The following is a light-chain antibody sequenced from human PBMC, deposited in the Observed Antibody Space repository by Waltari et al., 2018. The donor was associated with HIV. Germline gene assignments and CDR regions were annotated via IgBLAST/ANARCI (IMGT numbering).Light chain of an antibody. V-gene: IGLV2-23*02. J-gene: IGLJ2*01. CDR2: EVN. CDR1: STNIGSYNL. Sequence: QSALTQSASVSDSPGQSITISCTGTSTNIGSYNLVSWDQQHPGKAPKVIIYEVNTRPSGVSNRFSGSTSGSTASLTISGLQAEDEADYYCCSYAGSSNVVFGGGTKLTVL. CDR3: CSYAGSSNVV.